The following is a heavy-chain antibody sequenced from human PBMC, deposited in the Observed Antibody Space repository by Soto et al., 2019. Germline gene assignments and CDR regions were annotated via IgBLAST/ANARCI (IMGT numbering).Heavy chain of an antibody. CDR2: MNPNSGNT. D-gene: IGHD3-3*01. V-gene: IGHV1-8*01. CDR1: GYTFTSYD. CDR3: ARDFTTRDGFDP. J-gene: IGHJ5*02. Sequence: ASVKVSCKASGYTFTSYDINWVRQATGQGLEWMGWMNPNSGNTGYAQKFQGRVTMTRNTSISTAYMELSSLRSEDTAVYYCARDFTTRDGFDPCGQGTLVTLSS.